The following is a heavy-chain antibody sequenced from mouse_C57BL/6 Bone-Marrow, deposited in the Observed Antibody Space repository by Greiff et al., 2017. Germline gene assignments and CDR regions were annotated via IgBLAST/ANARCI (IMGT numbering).Heavy chain of an antibody. Sequence: VQLQQSGAELVRPGSSVKLSCKTSGYTFTSYGINWVKQRPGQGLEWIGYIDIGNGYTEYNEKFKGKATMTSDTSSSTAYMQLSSLTSEDSAIYFCARGESDGYYGNAMDYWGQGTSVTVSS. J-gene: IGHJ4*01. CDR1: GYTFTSYG. D-gene: IGHD2-3*01. CDR2: IDIGNGYT. CDR3: ARGESDGYYGNAMDY. V-gene: IGHV1-58*01.